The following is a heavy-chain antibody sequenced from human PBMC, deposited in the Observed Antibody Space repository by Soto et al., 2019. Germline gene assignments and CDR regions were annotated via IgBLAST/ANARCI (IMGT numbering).Heavy chain of an antibody. V-gene: IGHV3-11*01. J-gene: IGHJ6*03. CDR3: AGSLASYPDHVDV. D-gene: IGHD3-3*02. CDR2: ISSSGSTI. CDR1: GFTFSDYY. Sequence: GGSLRLSCAASGFTFSDYYMSWIRQAPGKGLEWVSYISSSGSTIYYADSVKGRFTISRDNAKNSLYLQMNSLRAEDTAVYYCAGSLASYPDHVDVCGNGTTVTVPS.